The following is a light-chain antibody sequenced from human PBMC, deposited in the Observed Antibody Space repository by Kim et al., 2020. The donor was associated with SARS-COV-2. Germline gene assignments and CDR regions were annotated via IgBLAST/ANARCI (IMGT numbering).Light chain of an antibody. V-gene: IGLV1-47*01. CDR1: SSNIGSNY. J-gene: IGLJ3*02. CDR2: RNN. Sequence: ELTQPPSASGTPGQRVTISCSGSSSNIGSNYVYWYQQLPGTAPNLLIYRNNQRTSGVPDRFSGSKSGTSASLAISGLRSEDEADYYCAAWDDSLSGWVFGGGTQLTVL. CDR3: AAWDDSLSGWV.